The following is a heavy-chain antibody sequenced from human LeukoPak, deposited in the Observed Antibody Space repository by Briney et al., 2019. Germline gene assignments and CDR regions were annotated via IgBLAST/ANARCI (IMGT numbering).Heavy chain of an antibody. D-gene: IGHD6-13*01. CDR1: GGPFSGYY. V-gene: IGHV4-34*01. CDR2: INHSGST. CDR3: ARRYSSSWSWVY. J-gene: IGHJ4*02. Sequence: PSETLSLTCAVYGGPFSGYYWSWIRQPPGKGLEWIGEINHSGSTNYNPSLKSRVTISVDTSKNQFSLKLSSVTAADTAVYHCARRYSSSWSWVYWGQGTLVTVSS.